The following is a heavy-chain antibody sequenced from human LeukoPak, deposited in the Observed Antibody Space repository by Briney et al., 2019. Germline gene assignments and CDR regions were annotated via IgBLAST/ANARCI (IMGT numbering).Heavy chain of an antibody. CDR1: GGSISSYYW. CDR3: AHRRDSSSWYGDFDY. Sequence: TLSLTCTVSGGSISSYYWSWIRQPPGKGLEWLALIYWDDDKRYSPSLKSRLTITKDTSKNQVVLTMTNMDPVDTATYYCAHRRDSSSWYGDFDYWGQGTLVTVSS. D-gene: IGHD6-13*01. CDR2: IYWDDDK. J-gene: IGHJ4*02. V-gene: IGHV2-5*08.